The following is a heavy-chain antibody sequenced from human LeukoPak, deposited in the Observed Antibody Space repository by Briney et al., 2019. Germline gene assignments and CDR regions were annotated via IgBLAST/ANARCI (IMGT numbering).Heavy chain of an antibody. CDR1: GFTFSSYG. V-gene: IGHV3-33*06. Sequence: QPGGSLRLSCAASGFTFSSYGMHWVRQAPGKGLEWVAAIWYDGSNKYYADSVKGRFTISRDNSKNTLYLQMNSLRAEDTAVYYCAKIVPGHFITPFDYWGQGTLVTVSS. D-gene: IGHD3-16*01. J-gene: IGHJ4*02. CDR3: AKIVPGHFITPFDY. CDR2: IWYDGSNK.